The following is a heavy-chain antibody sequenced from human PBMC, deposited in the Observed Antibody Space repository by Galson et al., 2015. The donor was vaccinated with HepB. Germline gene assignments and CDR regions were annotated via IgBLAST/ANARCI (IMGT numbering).Heavy chain of an antibody. CDR3: AKITEGREVTTWWIDY. CDR1: GFTFSSYA. CDR2: ISGSGGST. D-gene: IGHD4-17*01. J-gene: IGHJ4*02. V-gene: IGHV3-23*01. Sequence: SLRLSCAASGFTFSSYAMSWVRQAPGKGLEWVSAISGSGGSTYYADSVKGRFTISRDNSKNTLYLQMNSLRAEDTAVYYCAKITEGREVTTWWIDYWGQGTLVTVSS.